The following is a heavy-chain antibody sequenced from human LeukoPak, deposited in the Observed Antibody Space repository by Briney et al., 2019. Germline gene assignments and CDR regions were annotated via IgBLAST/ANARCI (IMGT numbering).Heavy chain of an antibody. V-gene: IGHV1-46*01. CDR3: ARDTADSGSRQGGFQH. D-gene: IGHD1-26*01. J-gene: IGHJ1*01. CDR2: INPSGGST. CDR1: GYTFTSYY. Sequence: ASVKVSCKASGYTFTSYYMHWVRQAPGQGLEWMGIINPSGGSTSYAQKFQGRVTMTRDTSTSTAYMELSSLRSEDTAVYYCARDTADSGSRQGGFQHWGQGTLVTVSS.